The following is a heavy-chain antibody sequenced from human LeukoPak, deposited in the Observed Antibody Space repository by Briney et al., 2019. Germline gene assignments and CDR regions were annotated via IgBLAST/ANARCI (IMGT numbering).Heavy chain of an antibody. CDR1: GASISNYY. CDR3: ARLYSNTFDY. J-gene: IGHJ4*02. CDR2: VSYSGRT. Sequence: SETLSLTCTVSGASISNYYWSWIRQPPGKGLECIGYVSYSGRTNHNPSLKSRVTISADTSKNQFSLKLTSVTAADTAVYYCARLYSNTFDYWGQGTLVTVPS. V-gene: IGHV4-59*08. D-gene: IGHD4-11*01.